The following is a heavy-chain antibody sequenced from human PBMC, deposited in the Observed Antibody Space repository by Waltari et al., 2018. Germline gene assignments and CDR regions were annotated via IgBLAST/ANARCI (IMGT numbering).Heavy chain of an antibody. D-gene: IGHD3-22*01. V-gene: IGHV3-9*01. CDR1: GFTFDDYA. J-gene: IGHJ4*02. CDR3: AKDTTAYYDSSGPTKD. Sequence: EVQLVESGGGLVQPGRSLRLSCAASGFTFDDYAMHWVRQAPGKGLEWVSGISWNSGSIGYADSVKGRFTISRDNAKNSLYLQMNSLRAEDTALYYCAKDTTAYYDSSGPTKDWGQGTLVTVSS. CDR2: ISWNSGSI.